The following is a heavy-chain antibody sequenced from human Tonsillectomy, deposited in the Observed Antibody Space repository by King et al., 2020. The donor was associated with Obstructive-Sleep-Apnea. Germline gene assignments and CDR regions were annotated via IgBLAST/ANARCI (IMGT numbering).Heavy chain of an antibody. CDR1: GFSLSESGEG. D-gene: IGHD3-3*02. Sequence: TLKESGPTLVKPTQTLTLTCTVSGFSLSESGEGVGWIRQPPGKALEWLALVYWDGDNRYSPSLESRLTVTKDTSKNQVVLTMTNMEAVDTATYFCAHVARLTFFGFTYYFDYWGQGTLITVSS. V-gene: IGHV2-5*02. CDR3: AHVARLTFFGFTYYFDY. CDR2: VYWDGDN. J-gene: IGHJ4*02.